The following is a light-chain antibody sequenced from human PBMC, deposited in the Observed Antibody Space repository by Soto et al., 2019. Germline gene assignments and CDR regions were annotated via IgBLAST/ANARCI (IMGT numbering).Light chain of an antibody. CDR1: QDISNY. V-gene: IGKV1-33*01. J-gene: IGKJ2*01. CDR2: DAT. CDR3: QQYNNLPYT. Sequence: DIQMTQSPSSLSASVGDRVTITCQASQDISNYLNWYQQKPGKAPKLLIYDATNLVTVVPSRIGGSVSGTDFTVTISCLQAEDVATYYCQQYNNLPYTFGQGTKLEIK.